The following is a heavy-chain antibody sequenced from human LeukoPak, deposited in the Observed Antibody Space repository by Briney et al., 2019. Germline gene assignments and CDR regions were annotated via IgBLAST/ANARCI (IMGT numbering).Heavy chain of an antibody. D-gene: IGHD1-20*01. Sequence: SVKVSCKASGGTFSSYAISWVRQAPGQGLEWMGGIIPIFGTANYAQKFQGRVTVTADESTSTAYMELSSLRSEDTAVYYCASSYNWNPYYYYGMDVWGQGTTVTVSS. CDR2: IIPIFGTA. CDR3: ASSYNWNPYYYYGMDV. V-gene: IGHV1-69*13. J-gene: IGHJ6*02. CDR1: GGTFSSYA.